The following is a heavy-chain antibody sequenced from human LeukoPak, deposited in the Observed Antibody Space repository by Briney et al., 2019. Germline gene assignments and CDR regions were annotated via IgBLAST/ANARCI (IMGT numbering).Heavy chain of an antibody. V-gene: IGHV5-51*01. J-gene: IGHJ5*02. CDR2: IYPGDSDT. CDR1: GYSFTSYW. D-gene: IGHD2-2*02. Sequence: GESLKISCKGSGYSFTSYWIGWVRQMPGKGLEWMGIIYPGDSDTRYSPSFQGRVTISADKSISTAYLQWSSLKASDTAMYYCARSFDCSSTSCYRGWFDPWGQGTLVTVSS. CDR3: ARSFDCSSTSCYRGWFDP.